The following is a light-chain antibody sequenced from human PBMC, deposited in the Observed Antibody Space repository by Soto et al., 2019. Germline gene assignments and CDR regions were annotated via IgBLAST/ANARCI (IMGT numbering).Light chain of an antibody. CDR1: QSVSSYY. J-gene: IGKJ1*01. CDR2: GGS. CDR3: QRSTVT. V-gene: IGKV3-20*01. Sequence: EIVLTQSPGNLSFSPGERATLSCSASQSVSSYYLAWYQQKPGQAPSLLIYGGSTRTTRTPTSFSASGSGTDFTLTITRLEPEDCALYYCQRSTVTFGKGTKV.